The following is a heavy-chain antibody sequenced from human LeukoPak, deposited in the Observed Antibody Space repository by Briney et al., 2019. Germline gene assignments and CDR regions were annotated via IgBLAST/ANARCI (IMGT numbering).Heavy chain of an antibody. CDR2: IKSKTDDGTT. CDR3: TTMAGIVGAKYFDY. D-gene: IGHD1-26*01. CDR1: GFTFSNAW. Sequence: GGSLRLSCAASGFTFSNAWMNWVRQAPGKGLEWVGRIKSKTDDGTTDYAAPVKGRFTLSRDDSKNTLSLQMNSLKIEDTAVYYCTTMAGIVGAKYFDYWGQGILVTVSS. J-gene: IGHJ4*02. V-gene: IGHV3-15*07.